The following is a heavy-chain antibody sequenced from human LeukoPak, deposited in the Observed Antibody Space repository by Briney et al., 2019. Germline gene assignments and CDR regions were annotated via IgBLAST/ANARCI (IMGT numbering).Heavy chain of an antibody. V-gene: IGHV1-2*06. CDR2: INPNSGGT. J-gene: IGHJ4*02. Sequence: ASVKVSCKASGYTFTGYYMHLVRQAPGQGLEWMGRINPNSGGTNYAQKFQGRVTMTRDTSISTAYMELSRLRSDYTAVYYCARDASGIAAAGTTYYFDYWGQGTLVTVSS. CDR3: ARDASGIAAAGTTYYFDY. CDR1: GYTFTGYY. D-gene: IGHD6-13*01.